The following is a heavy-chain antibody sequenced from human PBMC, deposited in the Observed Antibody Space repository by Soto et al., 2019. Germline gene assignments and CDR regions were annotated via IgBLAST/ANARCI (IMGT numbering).Heavy chain of an antibody. CDR1: GFTFSSYA. J-gene: IGHJ4*02. CDR2: ISGSGGST. Sequence: PGGSLRLSCAASGFTFSSYAMSWVRQAPGKGPEWVSAISGSGGSTYYADSVKGRFTISRDNSKNTLYLQMNSLRAEDTAVYYCAKAPPDYYDSSGYSALDYWGQGTLVTVSS. D-gene: IGHD3-22*01. V-gene: IGHV3-23*01. CDR3: AKAPPDYYDSSGYSALDY.